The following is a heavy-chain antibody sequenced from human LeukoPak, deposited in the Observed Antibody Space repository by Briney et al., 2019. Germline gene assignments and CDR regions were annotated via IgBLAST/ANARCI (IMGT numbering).Heavy chain of an antibody. CDR2: ISYEGRNK. CDR1: GFTFSHYA. J-gene: IGHJ4*02. Sequence: GRSLRLSCAASGFTFSHYAMYWVRQAPGKGLEWVAVISYEGRNKYYVDSVKGRFTISRDNSKNTLYVEMNSLRAEDTAVYYCAKVRYFDNYYFDYWGQGTLVTVSS. V-gene: IGHV3-30*18. D-gene: IGHD3-9*01. CDR3: AKVRYFDNYYFDY.